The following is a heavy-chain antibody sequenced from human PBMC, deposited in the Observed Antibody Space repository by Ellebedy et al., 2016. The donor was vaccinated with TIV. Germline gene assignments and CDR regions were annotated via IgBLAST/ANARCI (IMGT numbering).Heavy chain of an antibody. CDR1: GGSFSGYY. D-gene: IGHD2-2*01. Sequence: LRLSXAVYGGSFSGYYWSWIRQPPGKGLEWFGYIYYSGSTYYNPSLKSRVTISVDTSKNQFSLKLSSVTAADTAVYYCARDLFGYCSSTSCQVYYYYGMDVWGQGTTVTVSS. J-gene: IGHJ6*02. CDR2: IYYSGST. CDR3: ARDLFGYCSSTSCQVYYYYGMDV. V-gene: IGHV4-34*09.